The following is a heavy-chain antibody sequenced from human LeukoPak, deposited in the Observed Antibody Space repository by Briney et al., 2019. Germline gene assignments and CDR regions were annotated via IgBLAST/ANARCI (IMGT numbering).Heavy chain of an antibody. V-gene: IGHV4-39*07. Sequence: SETLSLTCTVSGGSISSSYSWGWIRQPPGKGLEWIGNIYYSGSTYYNPSLKSRVTISVDTSKNKFSLKLSSVTAADTAVYYCARVIMSSLYYYYMDVWGKGTTVTVSS. CDR3: ARVIMSSLYYYYMDV. CDR2: IYYSGST. CDR1: GGSISSSYS. J-gene: IGHJ6*03. D-gene: IGHD3-3*01.